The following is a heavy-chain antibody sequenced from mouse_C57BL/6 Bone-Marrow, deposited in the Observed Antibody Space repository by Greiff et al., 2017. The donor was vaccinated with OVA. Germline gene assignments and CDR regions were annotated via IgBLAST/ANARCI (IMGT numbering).Heavy chain of an antibody. Sequence: VQLQQSGPELVKPGASVKISCKASGYAFSSSWMNWVKQRPGKGLEWIGRIYPGDGDTNYNGKFKGKATLTADKSSSTAYMQLSSLTSEDSAVYFCARLYYGSSPDYWGQGTTLTVSS. D-gene: IGHD1-1*01. CDR1: GYAFSSSW. CDR2: IYPGDGDT. V-gene: IGHV1-82*01. J-gene: IGHJ2*01. CDR3: ARLYYGSSPDY.